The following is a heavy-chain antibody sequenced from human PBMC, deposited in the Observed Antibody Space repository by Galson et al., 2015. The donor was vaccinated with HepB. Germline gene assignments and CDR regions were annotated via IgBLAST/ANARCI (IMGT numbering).Heavy chain of an antibody. CDR3: AKCLSSGWYAFLDY. Sequence: SLRLSCAASGFTFSSYGMHWVRQAPGKGLEWVAVIWYDGSNKYYADSVKGRFTISRDNSKNTLYLQMNSLRAEDTAVYYCAKCLSSGWYAFLDYWGQGTLVTVSS. CDR1: GFTFSSYG. J-gene: IGHJ4*02. V-gene: IGHV3-33*06. CDR2: IWYDGSNK. D-gene: IGHD6-19*01.